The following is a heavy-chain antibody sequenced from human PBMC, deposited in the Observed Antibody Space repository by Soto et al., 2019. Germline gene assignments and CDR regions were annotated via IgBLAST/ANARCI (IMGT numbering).Heavy chain of an antibody. CDR2: IGKNGRDI. J-gene: IGHJ6*02. V-gene: IGHV3-11*04. CDR1: GFTVSNNY. CDR3: VRAPGPMYYAMDA. D-gene: IGHD2-8*01. Sequence: PGGSLRLSCAVSGFTVSNNYMSWVRQAPGKGLEGVSYIGKNGRDIYDADSVKGRFTISRDDDKSTLYLEMNSLRAEDTAVYYCVRAPGPMYYAMDAWGQGTMVTVSS.